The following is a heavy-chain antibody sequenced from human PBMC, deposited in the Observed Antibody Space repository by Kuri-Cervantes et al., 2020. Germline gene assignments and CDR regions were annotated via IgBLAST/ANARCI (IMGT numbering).Heavy chain of an antibody. CDR1: GFSLSTSGVG. V-gene: IGHV2-70*12. Sequence: SGPTLVKPTQTLTLTCTFSGFSLSTSGVGVGWIRQPPGKALEWLARIDWDDDKYYSTSLKTRLTISKDTSNNQVVLTMTDMEPADAATYYCVRAFYFDSSGFFFDYWGQGTPVTVSS. J-gene: IGHJ4*02. CDR3: VRAFYFDSSGFFFDY. CDR2: IDWDDDK. D-gene: IGHD3-22*01.